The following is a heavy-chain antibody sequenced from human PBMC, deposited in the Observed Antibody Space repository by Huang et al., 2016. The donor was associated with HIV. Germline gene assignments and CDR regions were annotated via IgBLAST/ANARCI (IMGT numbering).Heavy chain of an antibody. V-gene: IGHV1-2*02. J-gene: IGHJ4*02. Sequence: QVQLVQSGAEVKNPGASVRVSCKASGYPFTDSNIHWVRQAPGQGLECVGWINPTGGGAVCAQRLQGRVTMTRDTTISTVHMDLRRIQSDDTAVYFCARDWSFGSSTSPADWGQGTLVTVSS. CDR2: INPTGGGA. CDR3: ARDWSFGSSTSPAD. CDR1: GYPFTDSN. D-gene: IGHD6-6*01.